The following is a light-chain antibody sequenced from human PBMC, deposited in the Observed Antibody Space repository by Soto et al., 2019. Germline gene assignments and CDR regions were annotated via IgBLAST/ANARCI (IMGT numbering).Light chain of an antibody. J-gene: IGLJ2*01. CDR2: EVS. CDR3: SSYAGSNTYVV. CDR1: SSDVGGYNY. V-gene: IGLV2-8*01. Sequence: QSALTQPPSASGSPGQSVTISCTGTSSDVGGYNYVSWYQHHPGKAPKLMLYEVSTRPSGVPDRFSGSKSGNTASLTVSGLQAEDEADYYCSSYAGSNTYVVFGGGTKLTVL.